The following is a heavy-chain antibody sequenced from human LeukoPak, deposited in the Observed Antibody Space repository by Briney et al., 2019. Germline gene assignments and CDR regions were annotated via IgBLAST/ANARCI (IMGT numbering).Heavy chain of an antibody. V-gene: IGHV3-30*18. Sequence: GGSLRLSCAASGFTFSSYAMSWVRQAPGKGLEWVAVISYDGSNKYYADSVKGRFTISRDNSKNTLYLQMNSLRAEDTAVYYCAKDYYYDSSGYRYFDYWGQGTLVTVSS. CDR1: GFTFSSYA. J-gene: IGHJ4*02. CDR3: AKDYYYDSSGYRYFDY. D-gene: IGHD3-22*01. CDR2: ISYDGSNK.